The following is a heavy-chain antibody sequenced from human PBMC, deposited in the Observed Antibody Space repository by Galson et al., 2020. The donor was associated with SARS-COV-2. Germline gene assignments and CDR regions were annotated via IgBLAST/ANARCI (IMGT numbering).Heavy chain of an antibody. V-gene: IGHV2-26*01. D-gene: IGHD3-10*01. CDR1: GFSLSDPTMG. Sequence: SGPTLVKPTATLTLTCTVSGFSLSDPTMGVSWIRQPPGKALEWLAHIFSDDEKTYSTSLKNRLSISKNTSESRIVLTMTNMDPLDTATYFCARISGGSGSYYDDYFDFWGQGTLVTV. CDR3: ARISGGSGSYYDDYFDF. J-gene: IGHJ4*02. CDR2: IFSDDEK.